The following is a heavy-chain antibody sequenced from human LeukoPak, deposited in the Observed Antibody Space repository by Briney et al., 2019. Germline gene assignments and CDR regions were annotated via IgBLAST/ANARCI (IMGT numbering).Heavy chain of an antibody. D-gene: IGHD4-23*01. CDR1: GFTFSSYW. J-gene: IGHJ4*02. CDR3: ARDHGYGGRVDFDY. Sequence: PGGSLRLSCAASGFTFSSYWMHWVRQAPGKGLVWVSRIHSDGTTTSYADSVKGRFTISRDNAKNTLYLQMNSLRAEDTAVYYCARDHGYGGRVDFDYWGQGTLVTVSS. CDR2: IHSDGTTT. V-gene: IGHV3-74*01.